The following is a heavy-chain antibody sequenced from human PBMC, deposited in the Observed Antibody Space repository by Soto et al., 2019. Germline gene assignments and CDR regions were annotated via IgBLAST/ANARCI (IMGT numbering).Heavy chain of an antibody. J-gene: IGHJ4*02. CDR1: GYTFTSYD. V-gene: IGHV1-8*01. CDR2: MNPNSGNT. D-gene: IGHD6-19*01. Sequence: ASVKVSCKASGYTFTSYDINWVRQATGQGLEWMGWMNPNSGNTGYAQKFQGRVTMTRNTSISTAYMELSSLRSEDTAVYYCARGLGVEIAVDVWGQGTLVTVSS. CDR3: ARGLGVEIAVDV.